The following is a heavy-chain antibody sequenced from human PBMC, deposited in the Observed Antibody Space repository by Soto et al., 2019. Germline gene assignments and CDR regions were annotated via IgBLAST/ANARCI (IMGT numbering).Heavy chain of an antibody. D-gene: IGHD3-10*01. V-gene: IGHV1-3*04. CDR3: ARTMYYYGSGSNYDKRFDY. CDR2: IYTANGNT. CDR1: GYTFNRYV. Sequence: ASVKVSCKASGYTFNRYVMHWVRQAPGQSLEWMGWIYTANGNTRYSQKFQGRVTITRDTSASTAYMELSSLTSEDTAVYYCARTMYYYGSGSNYDKRFDYWRQGTLVTVSS. J-gene: IGHJ4*02.